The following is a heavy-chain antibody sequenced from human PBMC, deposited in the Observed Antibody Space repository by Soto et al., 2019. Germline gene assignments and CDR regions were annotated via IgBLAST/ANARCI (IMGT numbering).Heavy chain of an antibody. Sequence: QVQLVQSGAEVKKPGASVKVSCKASGYTFTSYGISWVRQAPGQGLEWMGWISAYNGNTNYAQKLQGRVTMTTDTSTSTGYMEMRSLRSDDTAVYYCARDRMRVVRGVIPYYYYCGMDVWGQGTTVTVSS. D-gene: IGHD3-10*01. CDR1: GYTFTSYG. V-gene: IGHV1-18*01. J-gene: IGHJ6*02. CDR2: ISAYNGNT. CDR3: ARDRMRVVRGVIPYYYYCGMDV.